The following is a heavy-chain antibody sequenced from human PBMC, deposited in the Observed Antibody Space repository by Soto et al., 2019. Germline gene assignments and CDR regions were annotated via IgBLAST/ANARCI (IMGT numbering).Heavy chain of an antibody. Sequence: GGSLRLSCAASGFTFSDYWMHWVRQAPGKGLVWVSRISSSSSTIYYADSVKGRFTISRDNAKNSLYLQMNSLRAEDTAVYYCARDSRVQYQLPDFDYWGQGTLVTVSS. J-gene: IGHJ4*02. V-gene: IGHV3-48*01. CDR1: GFTFSDYW. D-gene: IGHD2-2*01. CDR2: ISSSSSTI. CDR3: ARDSRVQYQLPDFDY.